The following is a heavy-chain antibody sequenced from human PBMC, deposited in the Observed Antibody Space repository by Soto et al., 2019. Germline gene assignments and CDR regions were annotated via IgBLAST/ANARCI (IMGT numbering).Heavy chain of an antibody. V-gene: IGHV1-46*01. D-gene: IGHD3-10*01. Sequence: ASVKVSCKASGYPFTTYHLHWVRQAPGQGLEWMGIVYVTGTGTRSAQKFQGRLTMTRDRSTSTVYMELSSLGSEDTAVYYCARPEGYGSGSYYFDSWGQGTLVTVSS. CDR2: VYVTGTGT. CDR3: ARPEGYGSGSYYFDS. J-gene: IGHJ4*02. CDR1: GYPFTTYH.